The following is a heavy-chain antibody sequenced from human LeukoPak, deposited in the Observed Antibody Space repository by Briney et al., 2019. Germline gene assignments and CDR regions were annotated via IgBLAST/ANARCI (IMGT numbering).Heavy chain of an antibody. Sequence: SETLSLTCTVSGGSISTSNYYWGWIRQPPGKGLEWIGNIFYSGSTYYSPSLKSRVTISLDTSRNQFSLKLNSVTAADTAVYYCARIRSSWNKYFDYWGQGTLVTVSS. V-gene: IGHV4-39*07. CDR3: ARIRSSWNKYFDY. D-gene: IGHD6-13*01. J-gene: IGHJ4*02. CDR1: GGSISTSNYY. CDR2: IFYSGST.